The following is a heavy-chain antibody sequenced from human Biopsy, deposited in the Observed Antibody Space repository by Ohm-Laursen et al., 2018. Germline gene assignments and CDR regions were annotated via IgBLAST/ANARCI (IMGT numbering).Heavy chain of an antibody. CDR1: GDSISNYY. J-gene: IGHJ4*02. CDR2: LFYSGNTNSNPT. V-gene: IGHV4-59*01. CDR3: ARAPHNVWNGFHYFDC. D-gene: IGHD3-3*01. Sequence: GTLSLTCNITGDSISNYYWSWIRQSPGKGLEWIGYLFYSGNTNSNPTNYSPSLESRVSMSVDTTKNQFSLNLASVIAEDTAVYYCARAPHNVWNGFHYFDCWGQGTLVTVSS.